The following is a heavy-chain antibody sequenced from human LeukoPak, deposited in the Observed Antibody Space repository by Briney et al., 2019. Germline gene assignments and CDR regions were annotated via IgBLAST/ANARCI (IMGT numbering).Heavy chain of an antibody. CDR2: ISSTGSYI. CDR1: GFAFTSFS. Sequence: GRSLRLSSAASGFAFTSFSMNWVRQAPGKTLEWVASISSTGSYIDYADSLKARFTISRDTATNSLYLQIDSLRAEDSAVYYCTRGPLGRGVVLFYWGQGTLVTVSA. V-gene: IGHV3-21*06. CDR3: TRGPLGRGVVLFY. D-gene: IGHD2-15*01. J-gene: IGHJ4*02.